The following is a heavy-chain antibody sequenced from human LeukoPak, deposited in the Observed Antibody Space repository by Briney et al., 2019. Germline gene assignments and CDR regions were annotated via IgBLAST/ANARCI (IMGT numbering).Heavy chain of an antibody. CDR3: AKNGGSQCYSHLDS. D-gene: IGHD2-15*01. Sequence: PGGSLRLSCAASGFTFSSYAMSWVRQAPGTGLEGVSGTSGSGGSTCYAGSVKGRFTISRDNSKNTLYLQMNSLRVEDTAVYYCAKNGGSQCYSHLDSWGQGTLVTVSS. CDR2: TSGSGGST. J-gene: IGHJ4*02. V-gene: IGHV3-23*01. CDR1: GFTFSSYA.